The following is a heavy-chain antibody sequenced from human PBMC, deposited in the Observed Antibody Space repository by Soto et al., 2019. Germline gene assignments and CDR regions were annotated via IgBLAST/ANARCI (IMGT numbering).Heavy chain of an antibody. CDR2: INPSGGST. V-gene: IGHV1-46*01. Sequence: ASVKVSCKASGYTFTSYYMNWVRQAPGQGLEWMGIINPSGGSTSYAQKFQGRVTMTRDTSTSTVYMELSSLRSEDTAVYYCARGGGSIVVVIAGAFDIWGQGTMVTVSS. CDR1: GYTFTSYY. CDR3: ARGGGSIVVVIAGAFDI. J-gene: IGHJ3*02. D-gene: IGHD3-22*01.